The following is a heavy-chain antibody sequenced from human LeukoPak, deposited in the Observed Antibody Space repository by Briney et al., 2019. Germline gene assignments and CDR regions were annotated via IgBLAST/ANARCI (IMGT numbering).Heavy chain of an antibody. J-gene: IGHJ4*02. CDR1: GFTFDDYG. Sequence: GGSLRLSCAASGFTFDDYGMSWVRQTPGKGLEWVSGIDWNGGTTAYADSVKGRFTISRDTAKKSLDLQMTSLRADDTAAYYCVRGTDCSATTCYPLSAFDYWGQGTLVTVSS. V-gene: IGHV3-20*04. D-gene: IGHD2-8*02. CDR3: VRGTDCSATTCYPLSAFDY. CDR2: IDWNGGTT.